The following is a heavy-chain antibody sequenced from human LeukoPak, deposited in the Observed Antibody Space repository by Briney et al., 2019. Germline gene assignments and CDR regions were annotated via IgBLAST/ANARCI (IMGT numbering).Heavy chain of an antibody. V-gene: IGHV3-9*01. CDR1: GFTFDDYA. CDR3: ARDAVGIYRIIDF. Sequence: GGSLRLSCAASGFTFDDYAMHWVRHAPGKGLEWVSGISWNSGSIGYADSVKGRFTISRDNPKNSLYLQMNSLRAEDTAVYYCARDAVGIYRIIDFWGQGTLVTVSS. J-gene: IGHJ4*02. CDR2: ISWNSGSI. D-gene: IGHD6-13*01.